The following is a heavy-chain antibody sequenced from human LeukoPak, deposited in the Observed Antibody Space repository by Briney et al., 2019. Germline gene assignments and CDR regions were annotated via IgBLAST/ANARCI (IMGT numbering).Heavy chain of an antibody. Sequence: GASVKVSCKASGGTFSSYAISWVRQAPGQGLEWMGGIIPIFGTANYAQKFQGRVTITADESTSTAYMELSSLRSEDTAVYYCARDGESYGDLELAFDIWGQGTMVTVSS. V-gene: IGHV1-69*13. CDR1: GGTFSSYA. CDR3: ARDGESYGDLELAFDI. D-gene: IGHD4-17*01. CDR2: IIPIFGTA. J-gene: IGHJ3*02.